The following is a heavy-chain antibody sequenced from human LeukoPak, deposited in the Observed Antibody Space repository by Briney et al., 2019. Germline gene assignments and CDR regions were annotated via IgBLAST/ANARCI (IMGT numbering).Heavy chain of an antibody. D-gene: IGHD6-19*01. CDR1: GFIFSSYG. J-gene: IGHJ4*02. CDR2: WHFASNK. V-gene: IGHV3-33*01. CDR3: ARDGKQRIQQWLAGASDY. Sequence: PGGSLRLSCVTSGFIFSSYGIHWVRQAPGKGLEWVAWHFASNKYYAESVRGRFTMSRDNSKSTLYLQMDSLRVEDTAVYYCARDGKQRIQQWLAGASDYWGQGTLVTVSS.